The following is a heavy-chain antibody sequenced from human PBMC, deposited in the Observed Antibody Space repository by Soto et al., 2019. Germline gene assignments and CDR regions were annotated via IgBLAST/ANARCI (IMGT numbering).Heavy chain of an antibody. CDR3: ASNTLLFYGVDV. Sequence: SVKVSCKASGYTFTGYYLHWVRQAPGQGLEWMGWINPNNGGTNYAQKFQGRVTMTRDTSITTTYMELNSLRSDDTAVYYCASNTLLFYGVDVWGQGTTVTVSS. J-gene: IGHJ6*02. CDR1: GYTFTGYY. V-gene: IGHV1-2*02. CDR2: INPNNGGT.